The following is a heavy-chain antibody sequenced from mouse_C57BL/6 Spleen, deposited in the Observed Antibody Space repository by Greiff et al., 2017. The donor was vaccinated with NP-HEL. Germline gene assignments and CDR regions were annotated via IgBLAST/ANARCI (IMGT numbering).Heavy chain of an antibody. Sequence: EVKLMESGGGLVKPGGSLKLSCAASGFTFSSYAMSWVRQTPEKRLEWVATISDGGSYTYYPDNVKGRFTISRDNAKNNLYLQMSHLKSEDTAMYYCARTIYDGYLYYFDYWGQGTTLTVSS. CDR2: ISDGGSYT. J-gene: IGHJ2*01. D-gene: IGHD2-3*01. V-gene: IGHV5-4*03. CDR3: ARTIYDGYLYYFDY. CDR1: GFTFSSYA.